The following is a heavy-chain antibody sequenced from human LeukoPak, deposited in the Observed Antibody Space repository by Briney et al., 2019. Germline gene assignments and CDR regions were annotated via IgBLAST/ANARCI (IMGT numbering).Heavy chain of an antibody. CDR1: GFTFSSYA. D-gene: IGHD3-10*01. J-gene: IGHJ6*02. CDR3: AKGPKSLWFGELLLYYYGMDV. CDR2: ISGSGGST. V-gene: IGHV3-23*01. Sequence: GGSLRLSCAASGFTFSSYAMSWVRQAPGKGLEWVSAISGSGGSTYYADSVKGRFTISRDNSKNTLYLQMNSLRAEDTAVYYCAKGPKSLWFGELLLYYYGMDVWGQGTTVTVSS.